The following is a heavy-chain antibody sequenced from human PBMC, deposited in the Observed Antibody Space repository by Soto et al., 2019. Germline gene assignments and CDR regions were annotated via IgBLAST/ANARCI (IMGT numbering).Heavy chain of an antibody. J-gene: IGHJ6*02. CDR3: ARDHFGYCSGGSCYPYYYYGMDV. CDR1: GGTFSSYA. V-gene: IGHV1-69*13. Sequence: GASVKVSCKASGGTFSSYAISWVRQAPGQGLEWMGGIIPIFGTANYAQKFQGRVTITADESTSTAYMELSSLRSEDTAVYYCARDHFGYCSGGSCYPYYYYGMDVWGQGTTVTVSS. CDR2: IIPIFGTA. D-gene: IGHD2-15*01.